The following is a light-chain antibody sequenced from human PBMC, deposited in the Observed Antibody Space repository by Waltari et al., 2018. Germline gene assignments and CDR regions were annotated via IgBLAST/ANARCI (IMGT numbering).Light chain of an antibody. CDR1: QSVGSY. Sequence: EIVLPQSPVTLSLSPGERATLSCRASQSVGSYLAWYQQRLGQPPRLLIFDASKRATGIPARFSGSGSETDFTLTISGLEPEDFAVYYCQQRSHWWTFGQGTKVEIK. V-gene: IGKV3-11*01. J-gene: IGKJ1*01. CDR2: DAS. CDR3: QQRSHWWT.